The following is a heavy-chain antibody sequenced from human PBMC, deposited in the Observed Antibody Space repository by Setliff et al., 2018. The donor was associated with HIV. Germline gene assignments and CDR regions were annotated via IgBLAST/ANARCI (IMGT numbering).Heavy chain of an antibody. J-gene: IGHJ4*02. CDR1: GGSVSNYY. D-gene: IGHD6-19*01. CDR3: ASDPTTGWYYLDF. V-gene: IGHV4-4*07. CDR2: INTSGST. Sequence: PSETLSLTCTVSGGSVSNYYWTWIRQSAGKGLEWIGHINTSGSTKYNPSLKSRLTMSVDSSGNQFSLTLTSVTAADTAVYYCASDPTTGWYYLDFWGPGALVTVSS.